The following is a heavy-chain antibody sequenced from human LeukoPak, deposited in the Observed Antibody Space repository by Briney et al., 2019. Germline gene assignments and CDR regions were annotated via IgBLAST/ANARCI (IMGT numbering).Heavy chain of an antibody. D-gene: IGHD3-3*01. Sequence: SETLSLTCAVYGGSFSGYYWSWIRQPPGKGLEWIGEINHSGSTNYNPSLKSRVTISVDTSKNQFSLKLSSVTAADTAVYYCARVQVEWQSSGMDYWGQGTLVTVSS. J-gene: IGHJ4*02. CDR3: ARVQVEWQSSGMDY. CDR1: GGSFSGYY. CDR2: INHSGST. V-gene: IGHV4-34*01.